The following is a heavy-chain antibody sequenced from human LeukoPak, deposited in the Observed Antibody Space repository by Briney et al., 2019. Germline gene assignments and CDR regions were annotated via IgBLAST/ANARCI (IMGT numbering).Heavy chain of an antibody. CDR2: IKQDGSEK. D-gene: IGHD3-22*01. CDR3: ARAVTYYYDSSGSRQPYYFDY. Sequence: SGGSLRLSCAASGFTFNSYWMSWVRQAPGKGLEWVANIKQDGSEKYYVDSVKGRFTISRDNAKNSLYLQMNSLRAEDTAVYYCARAVTYYYDSSGSRQPYYFDYWGQGTLVTVSS. J-gene: IGHJ4*02. V-gene: IGHV3-7*04. CDR1: GFTFNSYW.